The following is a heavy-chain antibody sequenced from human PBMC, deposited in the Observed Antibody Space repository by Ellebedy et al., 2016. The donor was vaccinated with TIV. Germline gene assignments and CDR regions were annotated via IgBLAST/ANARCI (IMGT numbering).Heavy chain of an antibody. D-gene: IGHD3-10*01. CDR2: IWYDGSNK. CDR3: ARDPGVRGTFDN. J-gene: IGHJ4*02. CDR1: GFTFRSYT. Sequence: PGGSLRLSCAPSGFTFRSYTVHWVRQAPGKGLEWVAGIWYDGSNKAYADSVKGRFSISRDNSKNTLLLQMNSLRVEETAVYYCARDPGVRGTFDNWGPGSLVTVSS. V-gene: IGHV3-33*01.